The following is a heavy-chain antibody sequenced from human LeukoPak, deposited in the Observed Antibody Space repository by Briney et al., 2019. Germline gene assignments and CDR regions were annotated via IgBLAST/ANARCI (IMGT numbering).Heavy chain of an antibody. CDR2: ISYSGST. CDR1: SGSVSSGSYY. Sequence: PSETLSLTCTVSSGSVSSGSYYWSWIRQPPGKGLEWIGYISYSGSTNYNPSLKSRVTISVDTSKNQFSLKLSSVTAADTAVYYCARAYYGSGSYYSNNKYYFDYWGQGTLVTVSS. J-gene: IGHJ4*02. V-gene: IGHV4-61*01. CDR3: ARAYYGSGSYYSNNKYYFDY. D-gene: IGHD3-10*01.